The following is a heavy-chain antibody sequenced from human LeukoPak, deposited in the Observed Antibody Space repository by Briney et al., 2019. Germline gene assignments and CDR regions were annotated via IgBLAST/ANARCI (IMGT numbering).Heavy chain of an antibody. CDR2: IIPIFGTA. V-gene: IGHV1-69*13. J-gene: IGHJ6*03. Sequence: SVKVSCKXSGGTFSSNAISWVRQAPRQGLEWMGRIIPIFGTANYAQKFQGRVTITADESTSTAYMELSSLRSEDTAVYYCARVETSRGAAHVYYMDVWGKGTTVTVSS. CDR3: ARVETSRGAAHVYYMDV. D-gene: IGHD4/OR15-4a*01. CDR1: GGTFSSNA.